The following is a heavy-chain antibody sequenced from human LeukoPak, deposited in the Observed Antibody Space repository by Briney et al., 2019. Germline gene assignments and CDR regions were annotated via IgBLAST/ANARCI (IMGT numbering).Heavy chain of an antibody. J-gene: IGHJ4*02. CDR3: ARYFWPSMVFDY. V-gene: IGHV1-69*01. Sequence: GSSVKVSCKASGGTFSSYAISWVRQAPGQGLEWMGGIIPIFDTANYAQKFQGRVTITADESTSTAYMELSSLRSEDTAVYYCARYFWPSMVFDYWGQGTLVTVSS. CDR1: GGTFSSYA. D-gene: IGHD3-16*01. CDR2: IIPIFDTA.